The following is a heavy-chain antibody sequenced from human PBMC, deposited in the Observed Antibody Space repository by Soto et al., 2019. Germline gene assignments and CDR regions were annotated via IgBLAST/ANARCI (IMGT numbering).Heavy chain of an antibody. D-gene: IGHD3-22*01. CDR3: AREGKLNYYDSSGYLDY. CDR2: ISYDGSNK. CDR1: GFTFSSYA. J-gene: IGHJ4*02. V-gene: IGHV3-30-3*01. Sequence: GSLRLSCAASGFTFSSYAVHWVRQAPGKVLEWVAVISYDGSNKYYADSVKGRFTISRDNSKNTLYLQMNSLRAEDTAVYYCAREGKLNYYDSSGYLDYWGQGXLVTVYS.